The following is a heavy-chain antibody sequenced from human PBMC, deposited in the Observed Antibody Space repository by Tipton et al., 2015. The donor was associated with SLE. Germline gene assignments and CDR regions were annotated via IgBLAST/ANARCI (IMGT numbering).Heavy chain of an antibody. CDR3: AAFDWFPTWYFDL. D-gene: IGHD3-9*01. CDR1: GFTFTAYA. V-gene: IGHV4-34*08. J-gene: IGHJ2*01. CDR2: INEGGHT. Sequence: LRLSCAASGFTFTAYAMTWVRQAPGKGLEWIGEINEGGHTNYNPSLKSRVTISVDTSKNQFSLKLSSVTAADTAVYYCAAFDWFPTWYFDLWGRGTLVTVSS.